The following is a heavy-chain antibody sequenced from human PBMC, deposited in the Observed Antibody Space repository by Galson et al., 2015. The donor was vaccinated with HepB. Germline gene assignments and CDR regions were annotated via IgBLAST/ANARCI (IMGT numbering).Heavy chain of an antibody. V-gene: IGHV1-18*01. CDR3: ARDRSLYYGSGSYAGSFDY. Sequence: SVKVSCKASGYTFTSYGISWVRQAPGQGLEWMGWISAYNGNTNYAQKLQGRVTMTTDTSTSTAYMELRSLRSDDTAVYYCARDRSLYYGSGSYAGSFDYWGQGTLVTVSS. CDR1: GYTFTSYG. J-gene: IGHJ4*02. CDR2: ISAYNGNT. D-gene: IGHD3-10*01.